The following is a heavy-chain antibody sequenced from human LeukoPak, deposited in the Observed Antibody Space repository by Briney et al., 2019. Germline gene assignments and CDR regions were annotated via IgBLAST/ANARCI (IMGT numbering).Heavy chain of an antibody. V-gene: IGHV4-59*08. Sequence: SETLSLTCTVSGGSITSYYWSWIRQPPGKGLEWIGYIYYSGSTNYNPSLKSRLTISLDASKNQSSLKLSSVTATDTAVYYCASLTTVTQGYFDSWGQGTLVTVSS. CDR2: IYYSGST. CDR3: ASLTTVTQGYFDS. D-gene: IGHD4-17*01. CDR1: GGSITSYY. J-gene: IGHJ4*02.